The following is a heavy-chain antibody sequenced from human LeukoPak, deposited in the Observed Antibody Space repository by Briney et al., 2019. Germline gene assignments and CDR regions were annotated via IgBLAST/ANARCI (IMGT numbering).Heavy chain of an antibody. Sequence: PGGSLRLSCAASGFIVSSNYMTWVRQAPGKGLEWVSVIYSGGGTYYADSVKGRFTISRDTPKNTLYLQMSSLRADDTAVYYCARDVGFIVGATPGAFDIWGQGTMVTVTS. CDR3: ARDVGFIVGATPGAFDI. CDR1: GFIVSSNY. D-gene: IGHD1-26*01. V-gene: IGHV3-66*01. CDR2: IYSGGGT. J-gene: IGHJ3*02.